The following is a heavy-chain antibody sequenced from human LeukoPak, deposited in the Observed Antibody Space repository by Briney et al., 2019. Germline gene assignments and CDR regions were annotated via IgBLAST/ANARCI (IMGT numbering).Heavy chain of an antibody. D-gene: IGHD3-10*01. V-gene: IGHV4-4*02. CDR3: ARRSGSGSYYSKNFDY. Sequence: SETLSLTCAVSGGSISSSNWWSWVRQPPGKGLEGIGEIYHSGSTNYNPSLKSRVTISVDKSKNQFSLKLSSVTAADTAVYYCARRSGSGSYYSKNFDYWGQGTLVTVSS. J-gene: IGHJ4*02. CDR1: GGSISSSNW. CDR2: IYHSGST.